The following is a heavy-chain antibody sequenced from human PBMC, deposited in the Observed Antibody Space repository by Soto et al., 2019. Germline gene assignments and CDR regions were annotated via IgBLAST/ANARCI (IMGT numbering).Heavy chain of an antibody. J-gene: IGHJ5*02. CDR3: ARSEGTARGPNWFDP. D-gene: IGHD1-1*01. Sequence: PSETLSLTCTVSGGSISSYYWSRIRQPPGKGLEWIGYIYYSGSTNYNPSLKSRVTISVDTSKNQFSLKLSSVTAADTAVYYCARSEGTARGPNWFDPWGQGTLVTVSS. V-gene: IGHV4-59*01. CDR2: IYYSGST. CDR1: GGSISSYY.